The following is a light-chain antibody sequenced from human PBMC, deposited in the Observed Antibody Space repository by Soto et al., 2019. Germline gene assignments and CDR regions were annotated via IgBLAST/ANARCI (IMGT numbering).Light chain of an antibody. V-gene: IGLV2-14*01. CDR1: SSDVGGYNY. J-gene: IGLJ2*01. CDR3: SSYTSSGTVL. CDR2: EVS. Sequence: QSVLTQPASVSGSPGQSITISCTGTSSDVGGYNYVSWYQQHPGKAPKLMIYEVSNRPSGLSNRFSGSKSGNTASLTISGLQAEDEADYYCSSYTSSGTVLFGGGTKLTVL.